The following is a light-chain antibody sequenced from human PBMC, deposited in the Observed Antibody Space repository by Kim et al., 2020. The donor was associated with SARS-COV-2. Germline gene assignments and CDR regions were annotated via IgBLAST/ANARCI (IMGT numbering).Light chain of an antibody. CDR2: KAS. V-gene: IGKV1-5*03. CDR3: QQYNSYPLT. CDR1: QSISSW. Sequence: AAVGDRVTITCRASQSISSWLAWYQHKPGKAPNLLIYKASTLESGVPSRFSGSGSGTEFTLTISGLQPDDFATYYCQQYNSYPLTFGGGTKVDIK. J-gene: IGKJ4*01.